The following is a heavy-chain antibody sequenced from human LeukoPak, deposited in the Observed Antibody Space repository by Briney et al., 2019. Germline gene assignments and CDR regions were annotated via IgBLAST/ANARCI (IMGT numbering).Heavy chain of an antibody. CDR3: ARDLEAAADLYYFDY. D-gene: IGHD6-13*01. CDR1: GFTFSSYS. Sequence: GGSLRLSCAASGFTFSSYSMNWVRHAPGKGLEWVSSISSSSSYIYYADSVKGRFTISRDNAKNSLYLQMNSLRAEDTAVYYCARDLEAAADLYYFDYWGQGTLVTVSS. V-gene: IGHV3-21*01. CDR2: ISSSSSYI. J-gene: IGHJ4*02.